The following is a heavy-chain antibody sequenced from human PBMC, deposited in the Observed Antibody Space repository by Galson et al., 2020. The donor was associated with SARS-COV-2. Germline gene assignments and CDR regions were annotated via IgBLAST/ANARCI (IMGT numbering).Heavy chain of an antibody. CDR1: GGSFSGYY. Sequence: SETLSLTCAVYGGSFSGYYWTWIRQPPGKGLEWIGEINHSGASDYNPSLKSRVTMSIDTSKNQFSLRLTSVTAADTAVYYCARGRGAILLLRRLQEDPFDIWGLGTRVTVSS. J-gene: IGHJ3*02. V-gene: IGHV4-34*01. CDR3: ARGRGAILLLRRLQEDPFDI. D-gene: IGHD2-21*01. CDR2: INHSGAS.